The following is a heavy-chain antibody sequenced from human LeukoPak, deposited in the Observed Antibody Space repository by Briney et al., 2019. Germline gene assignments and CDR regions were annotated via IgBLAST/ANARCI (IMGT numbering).Heavy chain of an antibody. CDR2: IYYSGST. CDR1: GGSISSGDYY. D-gene: IGHD3-10*01. CDR3: ARDLNGLLWFGEFKD. Sequence: PSETLSLTCTVSGGSISSGDYYWSWIRQPPGKGLEWIGYIYYSGSTYYNPSLKSRVTISVDTSKNQFSLKLSSVTAADTAVYYCARDLNGLLWFGEFKDWGQGTLVTVSS. J-gene: IGHJ4*02. V-gene: IGHV4-30-4*01.